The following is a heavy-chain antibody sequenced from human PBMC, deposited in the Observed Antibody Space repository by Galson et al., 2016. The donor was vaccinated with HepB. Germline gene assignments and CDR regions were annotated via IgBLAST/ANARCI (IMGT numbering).Heavy chain of an antibody. V-gene: IGHV3-23*01. CDR1: GFTFSSYA. Sequence: SLRLSCAASGFTFSSYAMIWVRQAPGKWLEWVSTINVNGGTTYYADSVKGRFTISRDNSKSTLYLQMNSLRAEDTAIYYCAKESRATYYFESWGQGTLVTVSS. CDR2: INVNGGTT. J-gene: IGHJ4*02. CDR3: AKESRATYYFES.